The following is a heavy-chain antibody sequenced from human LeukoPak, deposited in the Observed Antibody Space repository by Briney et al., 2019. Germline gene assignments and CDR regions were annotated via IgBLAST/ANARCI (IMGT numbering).Heavy chain of an antibody. CDR3: ARSLKGAGMDV. V-gene: IGHV4-59*01. D-gene: IGHD3-16*01. Sequence: SETLSLTCTVSGGSISSYYWSWIRQPPGKGLEWIGYIYYSGSTNYNPSPKSRVTISVDTSKNQFSLKLSSVTAADTAVYYCARSLKGAGMDVWGKGTTVTVSS. J-gene: IGHJ6*04. CDR2: IYYSGST. CDR1: GGSISSYY.